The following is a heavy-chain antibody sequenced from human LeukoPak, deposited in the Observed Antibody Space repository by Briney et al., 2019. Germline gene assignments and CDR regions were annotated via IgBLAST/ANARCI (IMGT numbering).Heavy chain of an antibody. Sequence: GGSLRLSCAASGFTFSNAWMSWVRQAPGKGLEWVGRIKSKTDGGTTDYAAPVKGRFTISRDDSKNTLYLQMNSLKTEDTAVYYCTTVDTAMVSRRAFDIWGQGTMVIVSS. J-gene: IGHJ3*02. CDR2: IKSKTDGGTT. V-gene: IGHV3-15*01. D-gene: IGHD5-18*01. CDR1: GFTFSNAW. CDR3: TTVDTAMVSRRAFDI.